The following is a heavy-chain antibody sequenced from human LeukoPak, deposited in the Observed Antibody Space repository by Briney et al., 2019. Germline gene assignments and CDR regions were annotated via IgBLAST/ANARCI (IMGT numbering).Heavy chain of an antibody. CDR2: LSADGGTA. CDR3: AALEYGGPNWFDP. Sequence: GGSLRLSCAASGFTFDDYPMHWVRQRLGKGLEWVSLLSADGGTAYYTDSVRGRFTISRDSSKNSLYLQMNSLTTEDTAFYYCAALEYGGPNWFDPWGQGTLVTVSS. D-gene: IGHD4/OR15-4a*01. J-gene: IGHJ5*02. CDR1: GFTFDDYP. V-gene: IGHV3-43*02.